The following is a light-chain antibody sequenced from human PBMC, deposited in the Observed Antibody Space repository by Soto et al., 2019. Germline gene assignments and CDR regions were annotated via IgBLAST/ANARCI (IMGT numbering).Light chain of an antibody. V-gene: IGLV2-14*01. Sequence: QSALTQPASVSGSPGQSITFSCTGTNSVVGSYNFVSWYQQHPGRAPKLMIYDVSKRPSGVSNRFSGSKSGNTASLTISGLQAEDQADYYCGSYTTSSNYVFGTGTKGTVL. J-gene: IGLJ1*01. CDR2: DVS. CDR3: GSYTTSSNYV. CDR1: NSVVGSYNF.